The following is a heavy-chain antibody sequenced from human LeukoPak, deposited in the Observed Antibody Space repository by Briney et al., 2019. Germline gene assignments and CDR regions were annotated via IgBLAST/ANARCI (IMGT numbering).Heavy chain of an antibody. V-gene: IGHV3-48*01. D-gene: IGHD2-2*01. J-gene: IGHJ6*02. CDR3: ARYPQYCSSTSCYRYGMDV. Sequence: PGGSLRLSCAASGFTFSSYSMTWVRQAPGKGLEWVSYISSSSSTIYYADSVKGRFTISRDNAKNSLYLQMNSLRAEDTAVYYCARYPQYCSSTSCYRYGMDVWGQGTTVTVSS. CDR1: GFTFSSYS. CDR2: ISSSSSTI.